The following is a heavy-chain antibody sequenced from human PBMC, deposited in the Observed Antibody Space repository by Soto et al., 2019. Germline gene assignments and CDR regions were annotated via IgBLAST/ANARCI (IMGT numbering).Heavy chain of an antibody. CDR3: ARVGPYYYDSSGYGTDLDY. V-gene: IGHV4-30-4*01. CDR1: GGSISSGDYY. D-gene: IGHD3-22*01. J-gene: IGHJ4*02. Sequence: SETLSLTCTVSGGSISSGDYYWSWIRQPPGKGLEWIGYIYYSGSTYYNPSLKSRVTISVDTSKNQFSLKLSSVTAADTAVYFCARVGPYYYDSSGYGTDLDYWGQGTLVTVSS. CDR2: IYYSGST.